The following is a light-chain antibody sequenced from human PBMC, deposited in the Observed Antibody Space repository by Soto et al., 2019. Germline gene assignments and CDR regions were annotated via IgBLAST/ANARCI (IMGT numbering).Light chain of an antibody. CDR2: EVT. V-gene: IGLV2-8*01. CDR1: STDVGGFNY. CDR3: TSYAVYNSEV. Sequence: QSALTQPPSASGSPGQSVTISCTGTSTDVGGFNYVSWYQQHPGKAPKLLIYEVTKRPSGVPDRFSGSKSGNTASLTVSGLQAEDEADYFCTSYAVYNSEVFGPGTKVTVL. J-gene: IGLJ1*01.